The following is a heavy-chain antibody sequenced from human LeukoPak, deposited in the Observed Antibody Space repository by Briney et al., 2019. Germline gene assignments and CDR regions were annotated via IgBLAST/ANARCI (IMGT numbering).Heavy chain of an antibody. V-gene: IGHV4-61*01. J-gene: IGHJ4*02. D-gene: IGHD2-2*01. Sequence: PSETLSLTCTVSGGSDSSGSCYWSWIRQPPGKGLEWIRYISYRGSTNYNPSLKSRVTISVDTSKNQFSLRLNSVTAADTAVYYCATLYCSRTSCYVDYWGQGTLVTVSS. CDR2: ISYRGST. CDR1: GGSDSSGSCY. CDR3: ATLYCSRTSCYVDY.